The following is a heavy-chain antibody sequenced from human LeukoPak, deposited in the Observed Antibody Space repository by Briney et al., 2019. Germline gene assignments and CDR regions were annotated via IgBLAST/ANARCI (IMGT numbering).Heavy chain of an antibody. CDR3: ARDLVHGDDFDH. J-gene: IGHJ4*02. CDR1: GYTFTGYY. V-gene: IGHV1-2*06. D-gene: IGHD4-17*01. Sequence: ASVKVSCKASGYTFTGYYMHWVRQAPGQGLEWMGRINPNSGGTNYAQKFQGRVTMTRDTSISTAYMELSRLRSDDTAVYYCARDLVHGDDFDHWGQGTLVTVSS. CDR2: INPNSGGT.